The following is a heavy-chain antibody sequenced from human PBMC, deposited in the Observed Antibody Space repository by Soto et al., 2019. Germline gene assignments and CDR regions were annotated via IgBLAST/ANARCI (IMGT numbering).Heavy chain of an antibody. D-gene: IGHD3-10*01. CDR1: GFTLSNYS. J-gene: IGHJ6*03. V-gene: IGHV3-48*01. CDR3: ARDALLWFGESFYYYFLDV. CDR2: IGTSSGAT. Sequence: EVQLVESGGGLVQPGGSLRVTCAASGFTLSNYSMNWVRQTPGKGLEWVSYIGTSSGATYYADSVKGRFTISRDNAKNSLYLQMNNLRAEDTAVYYCARDALLWFGESFYYYFLDVWGKGTTVTVSS.